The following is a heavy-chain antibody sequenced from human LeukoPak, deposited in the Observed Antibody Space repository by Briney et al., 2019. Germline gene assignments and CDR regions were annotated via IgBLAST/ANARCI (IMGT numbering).Heavy chain of an antibody. V-gene: IGHV4-59*01. J-gene: IGHJ3*02. Sequence: PSETLSLTCTVSGGSISTYYWTWIRQPPGKGLEWIGYIYYSGSTNYNPSLKSRVTISVDTSKNQFSLKLTSVTAADTAVYYCAVYTMMGAFDIWGQGTMVTVSS. CDR1: GGSISTYY. CDR3: AVYTMMGAFDI. CDR2: IYYSGST. D-gene: IGHD3-22*01.